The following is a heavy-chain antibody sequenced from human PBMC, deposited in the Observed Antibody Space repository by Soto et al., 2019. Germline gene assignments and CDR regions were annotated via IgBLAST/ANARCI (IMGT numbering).Heavy chain of an antibody. Sequence: PGGSLRLSCAVSGFTFTNYAMTWVRQAPGKGLEWVSEISGSGGSTYYTDSVKGRFTISRDNSINTLYLQMNSLRAEDTAVYYCAKNKQEMGYYYCGMDVWGQGTTVTVSS. J-gene: IGHJ6*02. CDR1: GFTFTNYA. CDR2: ISGSGGST. CDR3: AKNKQEMGYYYCGMDV. V-gene: IGHV3-23*01. D-gene: IGHD6-13*01.